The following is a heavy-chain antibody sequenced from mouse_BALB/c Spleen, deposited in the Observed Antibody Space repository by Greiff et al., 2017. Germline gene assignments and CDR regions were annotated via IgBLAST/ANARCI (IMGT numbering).Heavy chain of an antibody. CDR3: ARWGLPYAMDY. D-gene: IGHD2-4*01. Sequence: VQLQQSGAELVRPGSSVKISCKASGYAFSSYWMNWVKQRPGQGLEWIGQIYPGDGDTNYNGKFKGKATLTADKSSSTAYMQLSSLTSEDSAVYFCARWGLPYAMDYWGQGTSVTVSS. V-gene: IGHV1-80*01. J-gene: IGHJ4*01. CDR2: IYPGDGDT. CDR1: GYAFSSYW.